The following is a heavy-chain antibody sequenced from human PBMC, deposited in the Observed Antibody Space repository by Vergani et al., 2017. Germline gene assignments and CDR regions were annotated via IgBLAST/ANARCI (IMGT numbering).Heavy chain of an antibody. V-gene: IGHV4-31*03. CDR2: IYYSGST. J-gene: IGHJ4*02. D-gene: IGHD3-22*01. CDR3: ARGPNYDSSGFDFDY. Sequence: QVQLQESGPGLVKPSQTLSLTCTVSGGSISSGGYYCSWIRQHPGKGLEWIGYIYYSGSTYYNPSLKSRVTISVDTSKNQFSLKLSSVTAADTAVYYCARGPNYDSSGFDFDYWGQGTLVTVSS. CDR1: GGSISSGGYY.